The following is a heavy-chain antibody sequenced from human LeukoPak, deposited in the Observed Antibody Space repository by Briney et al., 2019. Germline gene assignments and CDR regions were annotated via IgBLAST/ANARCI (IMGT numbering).Heavy chain of an antibody. CDR3: ARDSAVRVAVAGWFDP. V-gene: IGHV4-34*01. D-gene: IGHD6-19*01. CDR2: VDHSGNT. Sequence: SETLSLTCAVYSGSFSGYYWSWIRQPPGKGLEWIGEVDHSGNTDYNPSLKSRVTISLDTSKNQFSLKLISVTAADTAVYYCARDSAVRVAVAGWFDPWGQGTLVTVSS. J-gene: IGHJ5*02. CDR1: SGSFSGYY.